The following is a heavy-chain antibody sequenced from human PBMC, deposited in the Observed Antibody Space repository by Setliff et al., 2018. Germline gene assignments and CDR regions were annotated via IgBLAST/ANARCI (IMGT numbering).Heavy chain of an antibody. J-gene: IGHJ4*01. CDR1: GITVSNNF. CDR2: VSDDGTNT. CDR3: VTGRMWLPVGDF. Sequence: LRLSCVVSGITVSNNFWSWVRQAPGKGLEWVAAVSDDGTNTYYADSVRGRFTVSRDNAKNSLSLQMDSLTAADTAVYYCVTGRMWLPVGDFWGQGILVTVSS. V-gene: IGHV3-33*08. D-gene: IGHD6-19*01.